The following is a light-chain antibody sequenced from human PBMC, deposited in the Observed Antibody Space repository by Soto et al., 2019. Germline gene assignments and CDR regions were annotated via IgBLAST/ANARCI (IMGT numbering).Light chain of an antibody. CDR1: QGISSY. J-gene: IGKJ5*01. CDR2: AAS. V-gene: IGKV1-9*01. Sequence: QLALSPRFPCAYVGDKVTITCRPSQGISSYLAWYQQKPGKAPKLLIYAASTLQSGVPSRFSGSGSGTEFTLTISSLQPEDFATYYCQQLNSENTVTFAQGTLLEIK. CDR3: QQLNSENTVT.